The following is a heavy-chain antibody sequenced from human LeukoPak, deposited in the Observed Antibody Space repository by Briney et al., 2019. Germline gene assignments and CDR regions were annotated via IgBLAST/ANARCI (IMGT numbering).Heavy chain of an antibody. V-gene: IGHV1-18*01. D-gene: IGHD3-22*01. CDR2: ISAYNGNT. CDR1: GYTFTSYG. J-gene: IGHJ4*02. Sequence: VASVKVSCKASGYTFTSYGISWVRQAPGQGLEWMGWISAYNGNTNYAQKLQGRVTMTTDTSTSTAYMELRSLRSDDTAVYYCARDYGGYYDSSGYPRPGYWGQGTLVTVSS. CDR3: ARDYGGYYDSSGYPRPGY.